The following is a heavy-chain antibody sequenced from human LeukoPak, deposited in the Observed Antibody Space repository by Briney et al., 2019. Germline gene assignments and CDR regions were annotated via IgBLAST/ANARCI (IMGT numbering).Heavy chain of an antibody. D-gene: IGHD4-17*01. CDR1: GGSISSSSYY. CDR3: ASYGDYEPWQDYYYYYMDV. Sequence: PSETLSLTCTVSGGSISSSSYYWGWIRQPPGKGLEWIGSIYYSGSTYYNPSLKSRVTISVDTSKNQFSLKLSSVTAADTAVYYCASYGDYEPWQDYYYYYMDVWGKGTTVTVSS. V-gene: IGHV4-39*07. J-gene: IGHJ6*03. CDR2: IYYSGST.